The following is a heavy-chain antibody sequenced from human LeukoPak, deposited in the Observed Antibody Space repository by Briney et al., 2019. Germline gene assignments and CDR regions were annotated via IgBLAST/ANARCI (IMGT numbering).Heavy chain of an antibody. CDR1: GGSISSYY. D-gene: IGHD1-26*01. CDR2: IYYSGST. V-gene: IGHV4-30-4*01. CDR3: AREVVGATGLDY. J-gene: IGHJ4*02. Sequence: SETLSLTCTVSGGSISSYYWSWIRQPPGKGLEWIGYIYYSGSTYYNPSLKSRVTISVDTSKNQFSLKLSSVTAADTAVYYCAREVVGATGLDYWGQGTLVTVSS.